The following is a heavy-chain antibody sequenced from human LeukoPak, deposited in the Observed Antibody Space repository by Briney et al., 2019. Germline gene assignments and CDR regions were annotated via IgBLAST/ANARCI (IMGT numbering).Heavy chain of an antibody. CDR1: GGSISSYY. CDR2: IYYSGST. D-gene: IGHD6-13*01. CDR3: ARVSAAAGPFDY. V-gene: IGHV4-59*01. Sequence: SETLSLTCTVSGGSISSYYWSWIRQPPGKGLEWSGYIYYSGSTNYNPSLKSRVTISVDTSKNQFSLKLSSVTAADTAVYYCARVSAAAGPFDYWGQGTLVTVSS. J-gene: IGHJ4*02.